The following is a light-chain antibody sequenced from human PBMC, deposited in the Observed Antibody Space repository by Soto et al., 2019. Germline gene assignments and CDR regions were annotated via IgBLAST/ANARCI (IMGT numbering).Light chain of an antibody. Sequence: DIQMTQSPYSLSASVGDRVTITCRASQSISSYLNWYQQKPGPAPKLLIYSASNLQSGVPSRFSGSGSATDFTLTISSLQPEDFATYYFLQSYRTPWTFGRGTKVEIK. J-gene: IGKJ1*01. CDR1: QSISSY. CDR2: SAS. V-gene: IGKV1-39*01. CDR3: LQSYRTPWT.